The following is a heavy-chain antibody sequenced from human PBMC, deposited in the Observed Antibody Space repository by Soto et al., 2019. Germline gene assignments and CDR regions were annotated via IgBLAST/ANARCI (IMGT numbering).Heavy chain of an antibody. V-gene: IGHV3-11*01. CDR3: ARSYSSGWEFDY. CDR1: GFTFSNYY. D-gene: IGHD6-19*01. CDR2: ISSTGRTI. Sequence: GGSLRLSCGASGFTFSNYYMSWIRQAPGRGLEWVSYISSTGRTIYYADSVKGRFTVSRDNAQNSLSLKLNSLRVEDTAVYYCARSYSSGWEFDYWGQGTQVTVSS. J-gene: IGHJ4*02.